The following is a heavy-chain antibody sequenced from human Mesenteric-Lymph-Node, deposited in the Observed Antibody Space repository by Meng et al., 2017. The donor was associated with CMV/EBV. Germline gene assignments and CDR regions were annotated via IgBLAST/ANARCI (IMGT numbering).Heavy chain of an antibody. J-gene: IGHJ5*02. CDR2: INHSGST. V-gene: IGHV4-34*01. CDR1: VGSFSGYY. Sequence: LSLTCAVYVGSFSGYYWSWLRQPPGKGLEWIGEINHSGSTNYNPSLKSRVTISVDTSKNQFSLKLSSVTAADTAVYYCARGPRWFDPWGQGTLVTVSS. CDR3: ARGPRWFDP.